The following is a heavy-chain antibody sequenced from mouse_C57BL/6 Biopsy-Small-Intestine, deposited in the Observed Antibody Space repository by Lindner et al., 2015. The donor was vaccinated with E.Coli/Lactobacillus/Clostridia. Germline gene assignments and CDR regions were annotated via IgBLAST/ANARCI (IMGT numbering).Heavy chain of an antibody. V-gene: IGHV1-7*01. D-gene: IGHD1-1*01. CDR3: ARGTTVVGYAMDY. Sequence: VQLQESGAELAKPGASVKLSCKASGYTFTSYWMHWVKQRPGQGLEWIGYINPSSGYTKYNQKFKDKATLTADKSSSTAYMQLSSLTYEDSAVYYCARGTTVVGYAMDYWGQGTSVTVSS. J-gene: IGHJ4*01. CDR2: INPSSGYT. CDR1: GYTFTSYW.